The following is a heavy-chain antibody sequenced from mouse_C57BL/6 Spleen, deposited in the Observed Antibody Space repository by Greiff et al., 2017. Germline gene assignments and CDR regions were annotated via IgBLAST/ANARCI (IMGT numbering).Heavy chain of an antibody. CDR3: AREGGTEGQFAY. CDR1: GYSITSGYY. Sequence: EVQLQQSGPGLVKPSQSLSLTCSVTGYSITSGYYWNWIRQFPGNKLEWMGYISYDGSNNYNPSLKNRISITRDTSKNQFFLKLNSVTTEDTATYYCAREGGTEGQFAYWGQGTLVTVSA. CDR2: ISYDGSN. J-gene: IGHJ3*01. V-gene: IGHV3-6*01. D-gene: IGHD4-1*01.